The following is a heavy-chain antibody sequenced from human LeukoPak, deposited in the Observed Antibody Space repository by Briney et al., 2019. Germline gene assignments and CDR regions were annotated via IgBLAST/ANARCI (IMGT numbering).Heavy chain of an antibody. D-gene: IGHD4-17*01. V-gene: IGHV3-74*01. Sequence: QPGGSLRLSCAASGFNFSSYWMHWVRQAPGKGLVWVSRINSDGSSTSYADSVKGRFTISRDNTKNSLYLQIDSLRAEDTAVYYCARKLGGFGDYGWYFDLWGRGTLVTVSS. CDR1: GFNFSSYW. J-gene: IGHJ2*01. CDR3: ARKLGGFGDYGWYFDL. CDR2: INSDGSST.